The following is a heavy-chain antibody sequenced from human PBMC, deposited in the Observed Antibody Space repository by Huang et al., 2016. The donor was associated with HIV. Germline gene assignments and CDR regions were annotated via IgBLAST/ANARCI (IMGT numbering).Heavy chain of an antibody. CDR2: INHNGKI. CDR1: GGAFRGSS. V-gene: IGHV4-34*02. CDR3: ARGFNYYASDNLGVYYFDS. J-gene: IGHJ4*02. D-gene: IGHD3-10*01. Sequence: QVQLKQWGAGLLKPSETLSLTCAVYGGAFRGSSWTWIGQFPEKGLEGIGDINHNGKIIYTPPLSARGTISTDTSKNHFSLHLTSVTAADTALYYCARGFNYYASDNLGVYYFDSWGLGTLVTVSP.